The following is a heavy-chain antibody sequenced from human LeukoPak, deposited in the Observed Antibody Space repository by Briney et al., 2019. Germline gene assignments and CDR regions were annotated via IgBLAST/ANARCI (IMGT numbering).Heavy chain of an antibody. V-gene: IGHV3-48*03. Sequence: PGGSLRLSCAASGFTFSSYEMNWVRQAPEKGLEWVSYISSSGSTIYYADSVKGRFTISRDNAKNSLYLLMNSLRAEDTAVYYCATSLSGWGTYHYMNVWGKGTTVTISS. D-gene: IGHD6-19*01. CDR1: GFTFSSYE. CDR3: ATSLSGWGTYHYMNV. CDR2: ISSSGSTI. J-gene: IGHJ6*03.